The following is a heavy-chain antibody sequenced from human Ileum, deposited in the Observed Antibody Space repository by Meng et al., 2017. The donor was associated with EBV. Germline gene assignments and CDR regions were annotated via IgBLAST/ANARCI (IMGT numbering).Heavy chain of an antibody. Sequence: QVQLVPSGAGVKKPGASGKVSCKASGYSFTTYAMHWVRQAPGQRLEWMGWINAGNGNTKYSEKFQSRVTITRDTAASTAYMELSSLRSEDTAVYYCARTGCSSSSCYDYWGQGTLVTVSS. V-gene: IGHV1-3*01. J-gene: IGHJ4*02. CDR1: GYSFTTYA. CDR3: ARTGCSSSSCYDY. D-gene: IGHD2-2*01. CDR2: INAGNGNT.